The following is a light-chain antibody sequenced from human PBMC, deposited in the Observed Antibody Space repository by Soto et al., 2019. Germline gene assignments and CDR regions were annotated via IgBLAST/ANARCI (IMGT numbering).Light chain of an antibody. CDR2: GAS. Sequence: EIVMTQSPATLSVSPGERATLSCRASQSVSSNLAWYQQKPGQAPRLLIYGASTRATGIPARFSGSGSGTEFTLTSSSLQFEDFAGYYCQEYNNWPPWTFGQGTRVEIK. CDR1: QSVSSN. CDR3: QEYNNWPPWT. V-gene: IGKV3-15*01. J-gene: IGKJ1*01.